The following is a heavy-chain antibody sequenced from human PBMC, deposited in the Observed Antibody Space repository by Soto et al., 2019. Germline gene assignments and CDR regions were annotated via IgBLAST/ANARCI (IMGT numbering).Heavy chain of an antibody. CDR2: VYYSGST. J-gene: IGHJ4*02. D-gene: IGHD3-22*01. V-gene: IGHV4-30-4*01. Sequence: PSETLSLTCTVSGGSISSGDYYWIWIRQPPGKGLEWIGYVYYSGSTYYNPSLKSRVTISVDTSKNQFSLKLSSVTAADTAVYYCARGGTSYYYDSSGYFFDYWGQGTLVTVSS. CDR1: GGSISSGDYY. CDR3: ARGGTSYYYDSSGYFFDY.